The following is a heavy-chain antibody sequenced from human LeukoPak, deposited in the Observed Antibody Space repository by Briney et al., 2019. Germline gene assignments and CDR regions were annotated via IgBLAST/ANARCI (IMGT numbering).Heavy chain of an antibody. Sequence: SETLSLTCAVYGGSFSGYYWSWIRQPPGKGLEWIGEINHSGSTNYNPSLKSRVTISVDTSKNQFSLKLSSVTAADTAVYYCATMVRGVQVYFDYWGQGTLVTVSS. CDR3: ATMVRGVQVYFDY. V-gene: IGHV4-34*01. J-gene: IGHJ4*02. CDR1: GGSFSGYY. CDR2: INHSGST. D-gene: IGHD3-10*01.